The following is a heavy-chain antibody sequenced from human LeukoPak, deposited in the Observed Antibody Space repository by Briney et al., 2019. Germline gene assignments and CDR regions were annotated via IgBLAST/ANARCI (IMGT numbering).Heavy chain of an antibody. V-gene: IGHV3-48*03. CDR3: ARVRDGPGTNFYYYYYMDV. Sequence: PGGSLRLSCAASGFTFSSYEMNWVRQAPGKGLEWVSYISSSGSTIYYADSVKGRFTISRDNAKNSLYLQMNSLRVEDTAVYYCARVRDGPGTNFYYYYYMDVWGKGTTVTISS. J-gene: IGHJ6*03. D-gene: IGHD3-10*01. CDR1: GFTFSSYE. CDR2: ISSSGSTI.